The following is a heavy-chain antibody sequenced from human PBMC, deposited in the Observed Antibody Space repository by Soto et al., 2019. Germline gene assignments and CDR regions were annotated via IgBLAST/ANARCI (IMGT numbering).Heavy chain of an antibody. CDR1: GYTFTSYG. CDR2: ISAYNGNT. V-gene: IGHV1-18*01. Sequence: QVQLVQSGAEVKKPGASVKVSCKASGYTFTSYGISWVRQAPGQGLEWMGWISAYNGNTNYAQKLQGRVTMTTDTPTSTPSLELGSQRSEPTAVYYCAIGLAVGLLDYWGQGTLVTVS. J-gene: IGHJ4*02. CDR3: AIGLAVGLLDY. D-gene: IGHD2-15*01.